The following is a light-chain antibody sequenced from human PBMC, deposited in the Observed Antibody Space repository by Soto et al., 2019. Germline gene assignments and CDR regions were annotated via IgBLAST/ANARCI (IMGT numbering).Light chain of an antibody. J-gene: IGKJ5*01. CDR3: HQRSNCPPIT. CDR1: QSVSSY. CDR2: NAA. V-gene: IGKV3-11*01. Sequence: IVFTQSPAARSLSPGERARVSCMAKQSVSSYPARYQHKPGQAPRRPINNAANRATGTPDRFSGSGSGTDFTLTISSLGPADFAVYDCHQRSNCPPITISQRTRL.